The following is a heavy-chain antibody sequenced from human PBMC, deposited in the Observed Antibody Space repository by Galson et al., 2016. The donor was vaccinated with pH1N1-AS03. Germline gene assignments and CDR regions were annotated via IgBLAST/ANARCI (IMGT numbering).Heavy chain of an antibody. Sequence: SVKVSCKASGYTFTSYGITWVRQAPGQGLEWMGRISGYNGNTNYGQKVQARVTLTTATSTSTAYMERRSLSSDDTAVYYCARGCSSTSCLEYGSWYLDFWGQGTLVTVSS. CDR1: GYTFTSYG. CDR3: ARGCSSTSCLEYGSWYLDF. CDR2: ISGYNGNT. D-gene: IGHD2-2*01. J-gene: IGHJ4*02. V-gene: IGHV1-18*04.